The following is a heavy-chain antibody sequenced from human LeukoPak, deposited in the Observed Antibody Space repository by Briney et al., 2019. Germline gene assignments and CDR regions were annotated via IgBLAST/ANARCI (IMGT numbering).Heavy chain of an antibody. V-gene: IGHV3-11*05. D-gene: IGHD1-26*01. CDR1: GFTFSDYY. J-gene: IGHJ5*02. CDR2: ISPSTTHT. Sequence: GGSLRLSCAASGFTFSDYYMSWSRQAPGKGLEWLSYISPSTTHTSYADSVKGRFTISRDNANNLLYLQMNSLRAEDTAVYYCAIGGHGAADQWGQGTLVTVSS. CDR3: AIGGHGAADQ.